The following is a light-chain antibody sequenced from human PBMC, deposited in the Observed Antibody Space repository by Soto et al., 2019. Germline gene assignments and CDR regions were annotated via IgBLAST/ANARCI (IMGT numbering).Light chain of an antibody. CDR1: QSVSVN. J-gene: IGKJ4*01. V-gene: IGKV3-15*01. CDR2: GAS. Sequence: EIVMTQSPATLSVSPGERATLSCRASQSVSVNLAWYQQKPGQPPRLLIYGASTRATGIPARFSGSVSGTEFTLTINSLQSEDFAVYYCQQDNNWPPLTFGGGTKVEIK. CDR3: QQDNNWPPLT.